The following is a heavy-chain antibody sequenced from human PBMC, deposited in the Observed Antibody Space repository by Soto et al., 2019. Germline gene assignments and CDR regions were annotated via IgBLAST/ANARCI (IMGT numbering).Heavy chain of an antibody. Sequence: GGSLRLSCAASGFTFSDYYMSWIRQAPGKGLEWVSYISSSSSYTNYADSVKGRFTISRDNAKNSLYLQMNSLRAEDTAVYYCARVPARHIVVVPAAMLREFWFDPWGQGTLVTVSS. V-gene: IGHV3-11*06. CDR3: ARVPARHIVVVPAAMLREFWFDP. CDR1: GFTFSDYY. CDR2: ISSSSSYT. J-gene: IGHJ5*02. D-gene: IGHD2-2*01.